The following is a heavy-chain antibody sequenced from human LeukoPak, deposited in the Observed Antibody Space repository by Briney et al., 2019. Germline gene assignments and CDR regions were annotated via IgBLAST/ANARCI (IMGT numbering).Heavy chain of an antibody. D-gene: IGHD3-9*01. Sequence: GGSLSLAWPVAAFTVNIKDLECVSQAPGKGLDSVSTISCSGGSTCYAESVKGRFTMSRDNAKNSLYLQMNSLRAEDTAVYYCARETKEVDILTGYIWHWFDPWGQGTLVTVSS. J-gene: IGHJ5*02. CDR3: ARETKEVDILTGYIWHWFDP. CDR2: ISCSGGST. V-gene: IGHV3-64*04. CDR1: AFTVNIKD.